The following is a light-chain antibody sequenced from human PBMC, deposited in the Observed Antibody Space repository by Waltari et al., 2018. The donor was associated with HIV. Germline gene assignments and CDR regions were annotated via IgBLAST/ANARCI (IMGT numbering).Light chain of an antibody. CDR1: SLKNYY. Sequence: SSELTQDPAVSVALGQTVKITCQGDSLKNYYASWYQHRPGQAPVLIMYGKNIRPSGIPDRFSGSSSGNIASLTITGAQAEDEAGYYCYSRDSKDSHLALFGGGTKVTVL. CDR2: GKN. CDR3: YSRDSKDSHLAL. J-gene: IGLJ3*02. V-gene: IGLV3-19*01.